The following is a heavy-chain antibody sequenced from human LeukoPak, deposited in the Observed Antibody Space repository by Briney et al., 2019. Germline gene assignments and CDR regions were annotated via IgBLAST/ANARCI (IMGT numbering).Heavy chain of an antibody. CDR2: IYPGDSDT. J-gene: IGHJ4*02. CDR1: GYSFTSYW. CDR3: AVVNYYDSSGYYPLLDY. D-gene: IGHD3-22*01. Sequence: GESLKISCKGSGYSFTSYWIGWVRQMPGKGLEWMGIIYPGDSDTRYSPSFQGQITISADKSISTAYLQWSSLKASDTAMYYCAVVNYYDSSGYYPLLDYWGQGTLVTVSS. V-gene: IGHV5-51*01.